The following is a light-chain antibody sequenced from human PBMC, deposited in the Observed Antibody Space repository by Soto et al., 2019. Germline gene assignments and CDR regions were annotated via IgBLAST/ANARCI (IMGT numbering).Light chain of an antibody. J-gene: IGKJ2*01. CDR2: DAS. CDR1: QSVSSSY. CDR3: QQYGSTPYT. Sequence: EIVLTQSPATLSLSPGERATLSCGASQSVSSSYLAWYQQKPGLAPRLLIYDASSRATGIPDRFSVSGSVTDLTRTISRREPEECAVYSWQQYGSTPYTFGPGTKLEIK. V-gene: IGKV3D-20*01.